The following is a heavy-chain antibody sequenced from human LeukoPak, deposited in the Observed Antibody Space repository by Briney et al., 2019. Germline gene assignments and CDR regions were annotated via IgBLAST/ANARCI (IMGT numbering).Heavy chain of an antibody. D-gene: IGHD4/OR15-4a*01. CDR3: AKGMARFGYGALLDY. CDR1: GFTFSSYA. Sequence: PGGSLRLSCAASGFTFSSYAMHWVRQAPGKGLEWVAVISYDGSNKYYADSVKGRFTISRDNSKNTLYLQMNSLRTEDTAVYYCAKGMARFGYGALLDYWGQGTLVTVSS. CDR2: ISYDGSNK. V-gene: IGHV3-30*04. J-gene: IGHJ4*02.